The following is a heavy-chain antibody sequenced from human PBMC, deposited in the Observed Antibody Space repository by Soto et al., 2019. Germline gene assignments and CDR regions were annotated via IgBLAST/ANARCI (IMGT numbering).Heavy chain of an antibody. CDR1: GGSVTNSSYY. D-gene: IGHD4-17*01. Sequence: PSETLSLTCTVSGGSVTNSSYYWGWIRQSPGKGLEWIGSVYYRGRSYSKSSVKSRVTISVDTPKNQFSLNFNSVTASDTALYYCVSQRTTVLTQAYFDYWGPGALVTVSS. CDR2: VYYRGRS. CDR3: VSQRTTVLTQAYFDY. J-gene: IGHJ4*02. V-gene: IGHV4-39*01.